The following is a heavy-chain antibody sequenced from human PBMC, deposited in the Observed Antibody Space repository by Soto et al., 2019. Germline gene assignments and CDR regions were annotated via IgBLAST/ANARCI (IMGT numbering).Heavy chain of an antibody. CDR2: INPNSGGT. CDR1: GYTFTGYY. Sequence: ASVKVSCKASGYTFTGYYMHWVRQAPGQGLEWMGWINPNSGGTNYAQKFQGRVTMTRDTSISTAYMELSRLRSDDTAVYYCASIDFDVIVVVPAVMNYFQHWGQGTLVTAPQ. J-gene: IGHJ1*01. V-gene: IGHV1-2*02. D-gene: IGHD2-2*01. CDR3: ASIDFDVIVVVPAVMNYFQH.